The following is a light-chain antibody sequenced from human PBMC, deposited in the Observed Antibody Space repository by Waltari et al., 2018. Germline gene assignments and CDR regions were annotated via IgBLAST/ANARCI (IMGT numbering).Light chain of an antibody. Sequence: QTVVTQEPSFSVSPGGTITLTCGLNSGSVSTSYYPSWYQQTPGQAPRTPIYSTNTRSSGVPDRFSGSILGNRAALTITGAQADDESDYHCVLYMGSGISVFGGGTKLTVL. CDR3: VLYMGSGISV. CDR2: STN. J-gene: IGLJ3*02. V-gene: IGLV8-61*01. CDR1: SGSVSTSYY.